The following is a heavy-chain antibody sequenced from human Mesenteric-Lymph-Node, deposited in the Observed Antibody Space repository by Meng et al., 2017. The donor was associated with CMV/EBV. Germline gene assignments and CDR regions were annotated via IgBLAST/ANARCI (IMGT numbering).Heavy chain of an antibody. CDR2: IYSADTGT. V-gene: IGHV3-23*03. Sequence: LRLSWAASGFAFSTYAMSWVRQAPGKGLEWISVIYSADTGTYYADSVKGRFTISRDDSKNTLYLQMNNLRAEDTAVYYCAKSYSVDPWGQGTLVTSPQ. J-gene: IGHJ5*02. CDR1: GFAFSTYA. CDR3: AKSYSVDP. D-gene: IGHD2-21*01.